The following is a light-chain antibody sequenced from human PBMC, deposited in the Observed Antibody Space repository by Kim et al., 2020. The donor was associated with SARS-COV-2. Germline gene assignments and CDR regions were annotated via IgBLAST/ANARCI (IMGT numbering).Light chain of an antibody. V-gene: IGKV3-11*01. CDR2: DAS. J-gene: IGKJ5*01. Sequence: EIVLTQSPATLSLSPGERATLSCRASQSVSSYLAWYQQKPGQAPRLLIYDASNRATGIPARFSGSGSGTDFTLTISSLEPEDFAVYYCQQRSNWPPITCGPGTRLEIK. CDR1: QSVSSY. CDR3: QQRSNWPPIT.